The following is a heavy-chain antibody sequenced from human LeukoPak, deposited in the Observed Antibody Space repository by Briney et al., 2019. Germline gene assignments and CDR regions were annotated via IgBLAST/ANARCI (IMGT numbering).Heavy chain of an antibody. V-gene: IGHV3-30*04. CDR1: GFTFNDYA. J-gene: IGHJ4*02. CDR2: ISYDGTNK. CDR3: AWMPTGVTNEDY. Sequence: GRSLRLSCAASGFTFNDYAIHWVRQAPGKGLEWVAVISYDGTNKYYADSVRGRFTISRDNSKNTVFLQMTSLRAEDTAVYYCAWMPTGVTNEDYWGQGTLVTVSS. D-gene: IGHD4-17*01.